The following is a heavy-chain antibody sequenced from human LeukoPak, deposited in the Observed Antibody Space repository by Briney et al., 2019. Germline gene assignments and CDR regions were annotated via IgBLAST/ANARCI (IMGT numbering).Heavy chain of an antibody. Sequence: GRSVSLSCAASGFNFKTHSIHWVRQAPGKGLDWVAGISYDGDKKCYADSVKGRFAVSRDNSKNTVDLQMDSLTPEDTGLYYCARGYRGSGGTYFDYWGQGSLVTVSS. J-gene: IGHJ4*02. D-gene: IGHD3-10*01. V-gene: IGHV3-30*09. CDR3: ARGYRGSGGTYFDY. CDR2: ISYDGDKK. CDR1: GFNFKTHS.